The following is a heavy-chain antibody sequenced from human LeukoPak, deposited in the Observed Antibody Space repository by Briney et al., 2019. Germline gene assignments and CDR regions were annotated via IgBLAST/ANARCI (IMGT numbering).Heavy chain of an antibody. Sequence: PSETLSLTCTVSGGSISTYYWSWIRQPPGKTLEWIGYIYYTGNTNYNPSLKSRVTISVDTSKNLFSLKLSSVTAADTAVYYCARVGEGAFDIWGQGTMVTGSS. J-gene: IGHJ3*02. D-gene: IGHD3-16*01. CDR3: ARVGEGAFDI. V-gene: IGHV4-59*01. CDR2: IYYTGNT. CDR1: GGSISTYY.